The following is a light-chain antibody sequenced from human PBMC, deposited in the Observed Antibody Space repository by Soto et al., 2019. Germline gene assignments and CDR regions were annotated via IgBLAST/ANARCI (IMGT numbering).Light chain of an antibody. CDR2: EVS. J-gene: IGLJ1*01. V-gene: IGLV2-8*01. CDR1: SSDVGGYNY. Sequence: QSVLTQPPSASGSPGQSVTISCTGTSSDVGGYNYVSWYQQHPGKAPKLIIYEVSKRPSGVPDRFSGSKSGNTASLTVSGLQAEDEADYYCISYALTAYVFGTGTQLTVL. CDR3: ISYALTAYV.